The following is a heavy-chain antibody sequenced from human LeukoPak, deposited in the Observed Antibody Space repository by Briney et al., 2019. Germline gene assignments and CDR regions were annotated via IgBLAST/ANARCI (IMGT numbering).Heavy chain of an antibody. CDR2: IRSKAYGGTT. V-gene: IGHV3-49*04. CDR1: GFTFGDYA. CDR3: SLYGSGSYEEDYFDY. D-gene: IGHD3-10*01. J-gene: IGHJ4*02. Sequence: LTGGSLRLSCTASGFTFGDYAMSWVRQAPGKGLEWVGFIRSKAYGGTTEYAASVKGRFTISRDDSKSIAYLQMNSLKTEDTAVYYCSLYGSGSYEEDYFDYWGQGTLVTVSS.